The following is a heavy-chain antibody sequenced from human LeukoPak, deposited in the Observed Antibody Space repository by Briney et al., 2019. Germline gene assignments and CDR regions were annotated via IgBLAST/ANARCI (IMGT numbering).Heavy chain of an antibody. V-gene: IGHV4-59*01. CDR1: GGSISSYY. CDR3: ARNPEGRLRGRRFDY. D-gene: IGHD3-16*01. Sequence: SETLSLTCTVSGGSISSYYWSWIRQPPGKGLEWIGYIYYSGSTNYNPSLKSRVTISVDTSKNQFSLKLSSVTAADTAVYYCARNPEGRLRGRRFDYWGQGTLVTVSS. J-gene: IGHJ4*02. CDR2: IYYSGST.